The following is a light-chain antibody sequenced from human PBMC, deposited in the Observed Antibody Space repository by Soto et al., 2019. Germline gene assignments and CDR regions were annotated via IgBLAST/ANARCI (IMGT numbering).Light chain of an antibody. CDR1: SSDVGGYNY. CDR3: SSYTSRSTVV. CDR2: DVS. Sequence: QSALTQPASVSGSPGQSITISCTGTSSDVGGYNYVSWYQQHPGKAPKLMMYDVSNRPSGVSNRFSGSKSGNTTSLTNYGLQAEDEADYYCSSYTSRSTVVFGGGTKLTVL. V-gene: IGLV2-14*01. J-gene: IGLJ2*01.